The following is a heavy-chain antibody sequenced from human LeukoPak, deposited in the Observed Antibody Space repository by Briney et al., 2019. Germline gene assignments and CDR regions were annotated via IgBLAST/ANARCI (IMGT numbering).Heavy chain of an antibody. Sequence: PGGSLRLSCAASGFPLSSNYMSWIPQPPGKGLEWVGEINHSGSTNYNPSLKSRVTISVDTSKNQFSLKLSSVTAADAAVYYCARGSPTMPARHWFDPWGQGTLVTVSS. CDR2: INHSGST. CDR3: ARGSPTMPARHWFDP. J-gene: IGHJ5*02. D-gene: IGHD2-2*01. CDR1: GFPLSSNY. V-gene: IGHV4-34*01.